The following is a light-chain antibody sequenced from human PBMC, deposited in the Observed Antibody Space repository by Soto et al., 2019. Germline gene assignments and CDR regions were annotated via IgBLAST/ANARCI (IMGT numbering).Light chain of an antibody. V-gene: IGKV1-12*01. CDR3: QQDNTFPLT. J-gene: IGKJ4*01. Sequence: DVQMTHPPSSVSAYIGDRVTVPCRASQGISSWLAWYQQKPGIAPKLLIYDASSLQSGVPSRFSGSGSGTDFTLTISSLQPEDFATYYCQQDNTFPLTFGGGTKVDIK. CDR2: DAS. CDR1: QGISSW.